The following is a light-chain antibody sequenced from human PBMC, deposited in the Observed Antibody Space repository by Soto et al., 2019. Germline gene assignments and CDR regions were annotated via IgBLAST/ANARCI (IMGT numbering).Light chain of an antibody. CDR1: QSVSSSY. J-gene: IGKJ4*01. Sequence: EIVLTQSPGTLSLSPGERATLSCRASQSVSSSYLAWYQQKPGQAPRLLIYGASSRATGIPDRFSGSGSGTDFTLTISRLEPEDFAVYYCQQYGRSPGTFGGGTKWIS. CDR2: GAS. CDR3: QQYGRSPGT. V-gene: IGKV3-20*01.